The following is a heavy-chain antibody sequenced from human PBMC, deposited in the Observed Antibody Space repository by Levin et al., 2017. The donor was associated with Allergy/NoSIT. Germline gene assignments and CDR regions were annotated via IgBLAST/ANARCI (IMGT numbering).Heavy chain of an antibody. J-gene: IGHJ6*02. CDR2: ITTERDSYAT. CDR1: GFTFSASS. V-gene: IGHV3-73*01. D-gene: IGHD2-21*02. Sequence: GESLKISCAASGFTFSASSIHWVRQPSGKGLEWIARITTERDSYATVYAESLKGRFTISRDDSKSTAYLQVDSLKTEDTAIYYCTSDCNHYNAMDGWGQGTTITVSS. CDR3: TSDCNHYNAMDG.